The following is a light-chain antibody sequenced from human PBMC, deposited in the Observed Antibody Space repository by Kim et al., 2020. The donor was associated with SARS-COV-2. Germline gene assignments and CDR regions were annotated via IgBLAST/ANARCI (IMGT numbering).Light chain of an antibody. CDR2: YNS. J-gene: IGLJ1*01. CDR3: QVWHSNSDYYV. Sequence: PGKTARITWGGNNIGSKSVYWYQQKPGQAPVLVIYYNSDRPSGIPERFSGSNSGNTATLTISRVEAGDEADYYCQVWHSNSDYYVFGTGTKVTVL. V-gene: IGLV3-21*04. CDR1: NIGSKS.